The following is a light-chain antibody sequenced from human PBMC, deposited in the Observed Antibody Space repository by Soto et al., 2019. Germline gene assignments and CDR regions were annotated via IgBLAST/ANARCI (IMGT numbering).Light chain of an antibody. CDR3: QQENNSPPAWT. Sequence: EIVMTQSPATLSVSPGERATLSCRASQRVSSTLAWYQQKPGQAPSLLIYGASTMATGIPARFSGSGSGTEFTPTVSSLESEDFAVYYCQQENNSPPAWTFGKGTKVEIK. CDR2: GAS. V-gene: IGKV3-15*01. CDR1: QRVSST. J-gene: IGKJ1*01.